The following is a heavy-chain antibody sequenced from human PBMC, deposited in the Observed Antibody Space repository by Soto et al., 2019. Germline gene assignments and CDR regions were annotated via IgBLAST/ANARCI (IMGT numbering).Heavy chain of an antibody. D-gene: IGHD2-2*01. CDR1: GGTFSSYT. Sequence: ASVKVSCKASGGTFSSYTISWVRQAPGQGLEWMGRIIPILGIANYAQKFQGRVTITADKSTSTAYMELSSLRSEDTAVYYCARTGYCSSTSCYGSYMDVWGKGTTVTVSS. CDR2: IIPILGIA. J-gene: IGHJ6*03. CDR3: ARTGYCSSTSCYGSYMDV. V-gene: IGHV1-69*02.